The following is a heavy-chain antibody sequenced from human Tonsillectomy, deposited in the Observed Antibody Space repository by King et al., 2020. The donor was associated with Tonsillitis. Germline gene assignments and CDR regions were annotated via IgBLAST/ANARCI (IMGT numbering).Heavy chain of an antibody. V-gene: IGHV4-4*07. CDR1: GGSISSYY. CDR2: IYTSGST. CDR3: ARGMYDSSGYYYYYYGMDV. D-gene: IGHD3-22*01. Sequence: VQLQESGPGLVKPSETLSLTCTVSGGSISSYYWSWIRQPAGKGLEWIGRIYTSGSTNYNPSLKSRVTMSVDTSKIQFSLKLSSVTAADTAVYYCARGMYDSSGYYYYYYGMDVWGQGTTVTVSS. J-gene: IGHJ6*02.